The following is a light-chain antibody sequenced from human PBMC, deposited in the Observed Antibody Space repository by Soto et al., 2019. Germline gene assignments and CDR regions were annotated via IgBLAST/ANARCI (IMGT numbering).Light chain of an antibody. CDR1: QSLLYRSNNKNY. V-gene: IGKV4-1*01. CDR2: WAS. J-gene: IGKJ4*01. Sequence: DIVMTQSQDYLAVSLGERATINCKSSQSLLYRSNNKNYLAWYQQKPGQPPKLLIYWASTRESGVPDRFSGRGSGKDFPLTISSLQPEDVALYYCQRYYNTPLTFGGGTRVAIK. CDR3: QRYYNTPLT.